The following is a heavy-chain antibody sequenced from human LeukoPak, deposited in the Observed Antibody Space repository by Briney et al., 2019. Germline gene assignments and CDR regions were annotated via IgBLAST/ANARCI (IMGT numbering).Heavy chain of an antibody. V-gene: IGHV4-39*07. CDR1: GGSISSSSYY. Sequence: PSETLSLTCTVSGGSISSSSYYWGWIRQPPGKGLEWIGSIYYSGSTYYNPSLKSRVTISVDTSKNQFSLKLSSVTAADTAVYYCARDPLLTGGYSFDYWGQGTLVTVSS. CDR2: IYYSGST. CDR3: ARDPLLTGGYSFDY. D-gene: IGHD2-8*02. J-gene: IGHJ4*02.